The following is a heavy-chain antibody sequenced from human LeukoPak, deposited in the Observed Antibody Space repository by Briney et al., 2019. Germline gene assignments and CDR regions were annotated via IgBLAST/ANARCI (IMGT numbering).Heavy chain of an antibody. V-gene: IGHV4-59*08. CDR1: GGSISSYY. D-gene: IGHD5-18*01. CDR3: ASRQERGYSYGL. Sequence: SETLSLTCTVSGGSISSYYWSWIRQPPGKGLEGIGYIYYSGSTKYNPSLKSRLTISVATSKNQSSLKLSSVTAAATAVYYCASRQERGYSYGLWGQGTLVTVSS. CDR2: IYYSGST. J-gene: IGHJ4*02.